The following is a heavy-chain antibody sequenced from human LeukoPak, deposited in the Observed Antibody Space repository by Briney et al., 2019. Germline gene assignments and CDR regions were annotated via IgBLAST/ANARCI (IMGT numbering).Heavy chain of an antibody. J-gene: IGHJ6*03. V-gene: IGHV1-24*01. CDR1: GYTLTELS. CDR2: FDPEDGET. CDR3: ATDPRNYYYMDV. Sequence: ASVKVSCKVSGYTLTELSMHWVRQAPGKGLEWMGCFDPEDGETIYAQKFQGRVTITEDTSTDTAYMELSSLRSEDTAVYYCATDPRNYYYMDVWGKGTTVTVSS.